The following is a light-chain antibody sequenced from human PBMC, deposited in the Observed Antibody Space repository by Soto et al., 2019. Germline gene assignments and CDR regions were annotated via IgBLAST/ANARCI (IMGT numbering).Light chain of an antibody. CDR3: CLYVGATTYV. V-gene: IGLV2-23*01. CDR2: EGH. J-gene: IGLJ1*01. Sequence: QSVLAQPASMSGSPGQSITISCTGASGYVGTYSLVSWYQQHPGKAPKVVIYEGHKRPSGVPDRFSGSTSVNTASLTISGLQTDDEADYYCCLYVGATTYVFGTGTKLTVL. CDR1: SGYVGTYSL.